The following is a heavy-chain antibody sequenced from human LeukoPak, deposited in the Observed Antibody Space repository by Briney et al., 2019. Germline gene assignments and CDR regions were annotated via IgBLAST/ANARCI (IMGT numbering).Heavy chain of an antibody. D-gene: IGHD1-26*01. J-gene: IGHJ3*02. V-gene: IGHV3-23*01. Sequence: PGGSLRLSCAASGFTFSSYAMSWVRQAPGKGLEWVSAISGSGGSTYYADSVKGRFTISRDNSKNTLYLQMNSLRAEDTAIYYCPKESSGSYDAFDIWGQGTMVTVSS. CDR2: ISGSGGST. CDR3: PKESSGSYDAFDI. CDR1: GFTFSSYA.